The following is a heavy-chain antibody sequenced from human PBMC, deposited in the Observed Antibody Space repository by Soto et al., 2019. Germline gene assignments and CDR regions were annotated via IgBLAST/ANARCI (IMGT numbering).Heavy chain of an antibody. CDR3: ARGPSYSDSYFDY. J-gene: IGHJ4*02. V-gene: IGHV3-30*03. Sequence: GGSLRLSCASSEFTFSNYAMHWVRQPPGKGLQWLAVISYDGNNKYYADSVEGRFTISRDNSKNTVYLQMNSLRLEDTAVYYCARGPSYSDSYFDYCGQGTLVTVSS. CDR1: EFTFSNYA. D-gene: IGHD4-17*01. CDR2: ISYDGNNK.